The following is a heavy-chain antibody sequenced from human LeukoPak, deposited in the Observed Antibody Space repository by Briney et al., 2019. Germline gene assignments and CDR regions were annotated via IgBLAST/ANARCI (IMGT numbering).Heavy chain of an antibody. V-gene: IGHV4-59*12. J-gene: IGHJ5*02. CDR2: IYYSGST. Sequence: SETLSLTCTVSGGSISSYYWSWIRQPPGKGLEWIGYIYYSGSTNYNPSLKSRVTISVDTSKNQFSLKLMSVTAADTAVYYCARDSGSTGEVKFDPWGQGTLVTVSS. CDR3: ARDSGSTGEVKFDP. CDR1: GGSISSYY. D-gene: IGHD3-10*01.